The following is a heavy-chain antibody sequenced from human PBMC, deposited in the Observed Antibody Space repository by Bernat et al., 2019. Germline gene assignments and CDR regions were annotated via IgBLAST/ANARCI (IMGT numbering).Heavy chain of an antibody. CDR1: GGPISGGNSC. D-gene: IGHD5-12*01. CDR3: ARRAGGHDFLDY. J-gene: IGHJ4*02. Sequence: QLQLQESGPGLVKPSETLSLTCSVSGGPISGGNSCWDWIRQPPGKGLEWIGSIYYGGNTYHNSSLKSRVTISVDTSKSQFSLKLSSVTAADTAVYYCARRAGGHDFLDYWGQGTRVTVSS. CDR2: IYYGGNT. V-gene: IGHV4-39*01.